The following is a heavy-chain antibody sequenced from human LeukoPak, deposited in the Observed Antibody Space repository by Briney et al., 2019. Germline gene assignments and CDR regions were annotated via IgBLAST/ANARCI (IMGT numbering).Heavy chain of an antibody. CDR1: GFSFSAYN. CDR2: ISPSGDHR. J-gene: IGHJ4*02. Sequence: PGGSLRLSCAASGFSFSAYNINWVRQAPGKGLEWVPCISPSGDHRYYADSVRGRFTISRDNAKNSVYLQMNSLRAEDTAVYYCSRDAAYFDSSGYYPDPLDYWGQGTLVSVSS. D-gene: IGHD3-22*01. V-gene: IGHV3-21*01. CDR3: SRDAAYFDSSGYYPDPLDY.